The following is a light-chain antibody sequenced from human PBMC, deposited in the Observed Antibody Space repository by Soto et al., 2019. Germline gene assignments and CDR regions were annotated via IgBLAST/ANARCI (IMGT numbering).Light chain of an antibody. CDR3: QHYTNWPLT. J-gene: IGKJ4*01. CDR1: HSVDSR. CDR2: DAS. Sequence: EIVMTQSPATLSMSPVDRATLSCRASHSVDSRLAWYQQKSGQSPRLLIYDASTRATGLPARFSGSGSGTEFTLTISSLQSEDFAVYYCQHYTNWPLTFGGGTKV. V-gene: IGKV3-15*01.